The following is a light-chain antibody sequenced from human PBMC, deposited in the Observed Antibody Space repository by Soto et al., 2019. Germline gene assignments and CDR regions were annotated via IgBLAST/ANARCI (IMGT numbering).Light chain of an antibody. CDR3: QQSHSTPYT. CDR2: GAS. J-gene: IGKJ2*01. CDR1: QNINTS. Sequence: DIQMSQSPSSLSASVGDRVTITCRASQNINTSLSWFQQKGGEAPNLLIYGASNLQGEVPLRFSGSGSGTDFTLTISSVQPEDFGPYYCQQSHSTPYTYGQGTRLEIE. V-gene: IGKV1-39*01.